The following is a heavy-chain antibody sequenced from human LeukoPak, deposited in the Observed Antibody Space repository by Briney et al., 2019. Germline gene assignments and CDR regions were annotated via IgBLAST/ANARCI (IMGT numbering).Heavy chain of an antibody. D-gene: IGHD3-3*01. CDR2: IYYSGST. Sequence: PSATLSLTCTVSGGSISSGDYYWSWIRQPPGKGLEWIGYIYYSGSTYYNPSLKSRVTISVDTSKNQFFLKLSSVTAADTAVYYCARWYYDFWSGYHHYFDYWGQGTLVTVSS. J-gene: IGHJ4*02. CDR1: GGSISSGDYY. CDR3: ARWYYDFWSGYHHYFDY. V-gene: IGHV4-30-4*08.